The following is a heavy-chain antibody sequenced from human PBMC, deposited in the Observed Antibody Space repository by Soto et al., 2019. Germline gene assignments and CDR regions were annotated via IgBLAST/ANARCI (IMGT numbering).Heavy chain of an antibody. V-gene: IGHV4-30-4*01. CDR3: ASDYGERDGAFDI. Sequence: QVQLQESGPGLVKPSQTLSLTCTVSGGSISSSDYYWSWIRQPPGKGLEWIGSIYYSGRTYYNPSLLRRVTISVDTSKNQHSLKMRSVTAADNAVYYCASDYGERDGAFDIWGQGTMVTVSS. CDR1: GGSISSSDYY. J-gene: IGHJ3*02. CDR2: IYYSGRT. D-gene: IGHD4-17*01.